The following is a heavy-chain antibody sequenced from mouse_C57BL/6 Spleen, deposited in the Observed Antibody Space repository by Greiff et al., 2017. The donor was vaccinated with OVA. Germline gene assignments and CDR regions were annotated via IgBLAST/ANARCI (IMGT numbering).Heavy chain of an antibody. D-gene: IGHD2-4*01. V-gene: IGHV7-3*01. J-gene: IGHJ3*01. CDR2: IRNKANGYTT. CDR1: GFTFTDYY. Sequence: EVKVVESGGGLVQPGGSLSLSCAASGFTFTDYYMSWVRQPPGKALEWLGFIRNKANGYTTEYSASVKGRFTISRDNSQSILYLQMNALRAEDSATYYCARSNYDYDEGFAYWGQGTLVTVSA. CDR3: ARSNYDYDEGFAY.